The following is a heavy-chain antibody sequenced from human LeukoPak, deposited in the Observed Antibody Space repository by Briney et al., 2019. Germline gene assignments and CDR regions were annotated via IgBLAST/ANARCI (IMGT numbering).Heavy chain of an antibody. Sequence: ASVKVSCKASEYTFTNYDINWVRQATGQGLEWMGWMNPNSGNTGYAQKFQGRVTMTRNTSISTAYMELTSLRSEDTAVYYCARGSYDYWSGFNWFDPWGQGTLVTVSS. CDR3: ARGSYDYWSGFNWFDP. CDR2: MNPNSGNT. J-gene: IGHJ5*02. V-gene: IGHV1-8*02. D-gene: IGHD3-3*01. CDR1: EYTFTNYD.